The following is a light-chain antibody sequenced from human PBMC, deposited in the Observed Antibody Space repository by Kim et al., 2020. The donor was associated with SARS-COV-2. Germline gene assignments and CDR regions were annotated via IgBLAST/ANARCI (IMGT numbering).Light chain of an antibody. CDR3: QQSYSSPWT. Sequence: DIQMTQSPSSLSASVGDRVTITCRATQSIVNYLNWYQQKPGKAPNLLIYGASTLQSGVPSRFRGSGSGTDFTLTISSLQAVDFATYYCQQSYSSPWTFGQGTKVDIK. CDR2: GAS. J-gene: IGKJ1*01. V-gene: IGKV1-39*01. CDR1: QSIVNY.